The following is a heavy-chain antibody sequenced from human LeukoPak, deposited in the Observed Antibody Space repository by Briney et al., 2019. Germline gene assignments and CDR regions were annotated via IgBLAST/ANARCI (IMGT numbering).Heavy chain of an antibody. CDR2: ISAYNGNT. CDR3: ARLETTSSSWYLWMNY. Sequence: ASVKVSCKASGYTFTSYGISWVRQAPGQGLEWMGWISAYNGNTNYAQKLQGRVTMTTDTSTSTAYMELRSLRSDDTAVYYCARLETTSSSWYLWMNYWGQGTLVTVSS. D-gene: IGHD6-13*01. J-gene: IGHJ4*02. V-gene: IGHV1-18*01. CDR1: GYTFTSYG.